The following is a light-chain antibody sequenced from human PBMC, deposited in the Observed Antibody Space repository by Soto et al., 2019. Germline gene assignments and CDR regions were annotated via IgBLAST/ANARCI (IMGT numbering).Light chain of an antibody. Sequence: DIQMTQSPSRLSASVGDRVTITCRASQSVGYWLAWYQQKPGKAPTLLIYAASTLETGVPSRFSGSGYGTEITLTIASLQPDDSAIYYCQQADTFPITFGQGTRLEIK. J-gene: IGKJ5*01. CDR2: AAS. V-gene: IGKV1-5*01. CDR1: QSVGYW. CDR3: QQADTFPIT.